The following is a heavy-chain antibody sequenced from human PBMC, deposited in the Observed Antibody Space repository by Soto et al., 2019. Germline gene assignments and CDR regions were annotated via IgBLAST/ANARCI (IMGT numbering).Heavy chain of an antibody. CDR2: ITGYNGNT. J-gene: IGHJ4*02. D-gene: IGHD3-10*01. Sequence: ASVKVSCKASGYTFTNYGITWVRQAPGQGLEWMGWITGYNGNTNYAQRLQGRVTMTTDTSTSTVYMELRSLRSDDTAVYYCARDRGGRAWHSLDYWGQGTLVTVSS. V-gene: IGHV1-18*04. CDR3: ARDRGGRAWHSLDY. CDR1: GYTFTNYG.